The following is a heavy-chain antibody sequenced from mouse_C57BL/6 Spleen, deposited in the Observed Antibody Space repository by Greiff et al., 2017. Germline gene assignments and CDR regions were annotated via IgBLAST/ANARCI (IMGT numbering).Heavy chain of an antibody. D-gene: IGHD1-1*01. V-gene: IGHV2-6*02. Sequence: VKLMESGPGLVAPSQSLSITCTVSGFSLTSYGVHWVRQPPGKGLEWLVVIWSDGSTTYNSALKSRLSISKDNSKSQVFLKMNSLQTDDTAMYYCARNYGSLYAMDYWGQGTSVTVSS. CDR1: GFSLTSYG. J-gene: IGHJ4*01. CDR3: ARNYGSLYAMDY. CDR2: IWSDGST.